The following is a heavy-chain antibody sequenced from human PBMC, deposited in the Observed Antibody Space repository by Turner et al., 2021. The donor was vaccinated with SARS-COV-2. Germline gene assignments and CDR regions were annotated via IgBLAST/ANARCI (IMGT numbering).Heavy chain of an antibody. CDR2: INPNILRT. CDR3: VLLEMSKITDAFDI. D-gene: IGHD2-21*01. V-gene: IGHV1-2*02. CDR1: GYTFTGYY. J-gene: IGHJ3*02. Sequence: QVQRVEPAAEVKKPGASVKVATKTSGYTFTGYYMHWVRQAPGHLCEWMRLINPNILRTNYAQKFYGMFTVIRDSFISTSCVELCRLRSDVTALYDCVLLEMSKITDAFDIWGQGAMVSVSS.